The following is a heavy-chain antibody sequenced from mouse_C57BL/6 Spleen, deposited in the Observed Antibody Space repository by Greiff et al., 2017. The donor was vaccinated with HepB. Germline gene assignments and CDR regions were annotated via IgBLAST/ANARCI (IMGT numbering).Heavy chain of an antibody. Sequence: EVKVVESGGDLVKPGGSLKLSCAASGFTFSSYGMSWVRQTPDKRLEWVATISSGGSYTYYPDSVKGRFTISRDNAKNTLYLQMSSLKSEDTAMYYCAREGVWGQGTTLTVSS. CDR3: AREGV. J-gene: IGHJ2*01. CDR1: GFTFSSYG. CDR2: ISSGGSYT. V-gene: IGHV5-6*01.